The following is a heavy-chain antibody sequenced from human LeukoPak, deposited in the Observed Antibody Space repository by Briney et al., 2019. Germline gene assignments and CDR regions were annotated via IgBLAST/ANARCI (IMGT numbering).Heavy chain of an antibody. J-gene: IGHJ4*02. Sequence: GGSLRLSCAASGFTFSSYAMHWVRQAPGKGLEWVAVISYDGSNKYYADSVKGRFTISRDNSKNTLYLQMNSLRAEDTAVYYCARDPDPMIVVVPTDWGQGTLVTVSS. CDR3: ARDPDPMIVVVPTD. D-gene: IGHD3-22*01. CDR2: ISYDGSNK. V-gene: IGHV3-30-3*01. CDR1: GFTFSSYA.